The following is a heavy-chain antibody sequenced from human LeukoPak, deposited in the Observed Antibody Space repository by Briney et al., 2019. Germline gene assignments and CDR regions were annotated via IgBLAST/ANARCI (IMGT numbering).Heavy chain of an antibody. V-gene: IGHV4-34*01. CDR3: ARLVRGVIIGWTEYFQH. Sequence: SETLSLTCAVYGGSFSGYYRSWIRQPPGKGLEWIGEINHSGSTNYNPSLKSRVTISVDTSKNQFSLKLSSVTAADTAVYYCARLVRGVIIGWTEYFQHWGQGTLVTVSS. J-gene: IGHJ1*01. CDR1: GGSFSGYY. CDR2: INHSGST. D-gene: IGHD3-10*01.